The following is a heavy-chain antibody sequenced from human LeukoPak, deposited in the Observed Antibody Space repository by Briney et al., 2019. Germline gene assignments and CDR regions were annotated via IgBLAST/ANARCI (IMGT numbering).Heavy chain of an antibody. Sequence: LSLTCAVYGGSFSGYYWSWIRQPPGKGLEWVGRTRNKANSYTTEYAASVKGRFTISRDDSKNSLYLQMNSLKTEDTAVYYCARWGVATRFGGFDYWGQGTLVTVSS. D-gene: IGHD5-12*01. J-gene: IGHJ4*02. CDR1: GGSFSGYY. CDR2: TRNKANSYTT. V-gene: IGHV3-72*01. CDR3: ARWGVATRFGGFDY.